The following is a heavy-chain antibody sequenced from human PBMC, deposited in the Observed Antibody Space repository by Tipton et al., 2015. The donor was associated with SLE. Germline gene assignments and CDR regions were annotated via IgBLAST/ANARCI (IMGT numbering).Heavy chain of an antibody. CDR1: GFTFSSYS. CDR2: IYHSGST. Sequence: LRLSCAASGFTFSSYSMSWIRQPPGKGLEWIGYIYHSGSTYYNPSLKSRVTISVDRSKNQFSLKLSSVTAADTAVYYCAREGRRDFGAPGAFDIWGQGTMVTVSS. CDR3: AREGRRDFGAPGAFDI. D-gene: IGHD3-16*01. V-gene: IGHV4-30-2*01. J-gene: IGHJ3*02.